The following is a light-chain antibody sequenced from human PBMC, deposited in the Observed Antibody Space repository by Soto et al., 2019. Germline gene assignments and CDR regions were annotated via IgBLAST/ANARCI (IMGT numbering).Light chain of an antibody. J-gene: IGKJ1*01. Sequence: EIVLTQSPGTLSLSPGERATLSCRASQSSSTYLAWYQRKPGQTPRLLIYGASSRATGIPDRFSASGSGTDFTLTISRLEPEDFAVYYCQQYGSSPQWTFGQGTKVEIK. CDR3: QQYGSSPQWT. V-gene: IGKV3-20*01. CDR2: GAS. CDR1: QSSSTY.